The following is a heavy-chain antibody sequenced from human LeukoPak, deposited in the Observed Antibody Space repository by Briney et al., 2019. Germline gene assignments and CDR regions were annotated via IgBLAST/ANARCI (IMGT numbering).Heavy chain of an antibody. V-gene: IGHV4-59*01. CDR2: IYFSGST. J-gene: IGHJ4*02. D-gene: IGHD6-13*01. Sequence: SETLSLTCTVSGGSISSYYWSWIRQPPGKGLEWIGYIYFSGSTNYNPSLKSRVTISVHTSKNQFSLKLNSVTAADTAVYYCARGPQAGNFDYWGQGTLVTVSS. CDR3: ARGPQAGNFDY. CDR1: GGSISSYY.